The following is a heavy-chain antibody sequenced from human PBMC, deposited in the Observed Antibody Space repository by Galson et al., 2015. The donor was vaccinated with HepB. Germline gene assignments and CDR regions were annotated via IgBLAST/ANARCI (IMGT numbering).Heavy chain of an antibody. CDR3: ARDLREQYYYVIQEYFQH. Sequence: SVKVSCKASGYTFSNYGISWVRQAPGQGLEWMGWLSTHNGYTNYAQKFQGRVTMTTDTSTRTVYMELRSLRSDDTAVYYCARDLREQYYYVIQEYFQHWGQGTLVIVSS. CDR1: GYTFSNYG. CDR2: LSTHNGYT. D-gene: IGHD3-10*02. V-gene: IGHV1-18*01. J-gene: IGHJ1*01.